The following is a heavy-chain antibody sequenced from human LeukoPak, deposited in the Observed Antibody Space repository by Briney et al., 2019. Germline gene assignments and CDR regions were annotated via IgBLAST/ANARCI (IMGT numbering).Heavy chain of an antibody. CDR2: ISTSTTTI. V-gene: IGHV3-48*01. J-gene: IGHJ4*02. CDR3: ATINFRPY. D-gene: IGHD1-1*01. CDR1: GFTFSSYS. Sequence: GGSLRLSCEASGFTFSSYSMNWVRQAPGKGLEWISYISTSTTTIYYANSVKGRFTISRDNAKKSLYLQMNSLRAEDTAIYYCATINFRPYWGQGTLVTVSS.